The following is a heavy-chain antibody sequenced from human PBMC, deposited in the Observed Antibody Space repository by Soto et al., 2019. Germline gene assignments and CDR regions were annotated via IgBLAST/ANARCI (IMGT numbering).Heavy chain of an antibody. D-gene: IGHD6-19*01. V-gene: IGHV3-48*02. CDR2: ISSSSSTI. J-gene: IGHJ5*02. Sequence: EVQLVESGGGLVQPGGSLRLSCAASGFTFSSYSMNWVRQAPGKGLEWVSYISSSSSTIYYADSVKGRFTISRDNAKNSLYLQMNSLRDEDTAVYYCARDRVQWVAEGLFDPWGQGALVTVSP. CDR1: GFTFSSYS. CDR3: ARDRVQWVAEGLFDP.